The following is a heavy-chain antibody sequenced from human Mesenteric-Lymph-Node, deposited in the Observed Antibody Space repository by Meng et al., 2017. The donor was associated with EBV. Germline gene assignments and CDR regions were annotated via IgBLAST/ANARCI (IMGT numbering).Heavy chain of an antibody. CDR2: INPNSGGT. Sequence: QGRVVWCGGTVKKPGASVKVSCKASGYTFTGYYMHWVRQAPGQGLEWMGWINPNSGGTNYAQKFQGWVTMTRDTSISTAYMELSRLRSDDTAVYYCARGSTVTTNWFDPWGQGTLVTVSS. D-gene: IGHD4-17*01. V-gene: IGHV1-2*04. J-gene: IGHJ5*02. CDR3: ARGSTVTTNWFDP. CDR1: GYTFTGYY.